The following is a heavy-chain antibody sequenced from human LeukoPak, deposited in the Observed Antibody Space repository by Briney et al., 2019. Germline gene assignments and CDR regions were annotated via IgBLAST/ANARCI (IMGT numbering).Heavy chain of an antibody. CDR1: GYTFTVYY. CDR2: INPNSGGT. J-gene: IGHJ4*02. Sequence: ASVTVSFKASGYTFTVYYMHWARQAPGQGLEWMGWINPNSGGTNYAQKFQGRVTMTRDTSISTAYMELSRLRSDDTAVYYRARDHCSGGSCYFFFDYWGQGTLVTVSS. CDR3: ARDHCSGGSCYFFFDY. V-gene: IGHV1-2*02. D-gene: IGHD2-15*01.